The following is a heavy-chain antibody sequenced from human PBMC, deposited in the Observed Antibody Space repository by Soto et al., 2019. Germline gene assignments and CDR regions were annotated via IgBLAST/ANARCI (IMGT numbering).Heavy chain of an antibody. CDR2: SLPIFGTA. J-gene: IGHJ4*02. Sequence: SAKVSCKASGGNFSSYAISWVRQAPGQGLEWMGGSLPIFGTANYAQKFQGRVAITADESTSTAYMELSSLRPEDTAVYYCARDASRVVTTSGLDYWGQGTLVTVSS. CDR3: ARDASRVVTTSGLDY. D-gene: IGHD2-15*01. V-gene: IGHV1-69*13. CDR1: GGNFSSYA.